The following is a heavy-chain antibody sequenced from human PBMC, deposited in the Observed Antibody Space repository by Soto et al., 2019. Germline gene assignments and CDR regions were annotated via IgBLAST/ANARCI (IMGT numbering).Heavy chain of an antibody. Sequence: QLQLQESGSGLVKPSQTLSLTCAVSGGSISSGGYSWSWIRQPPGKGLEWIGYIYHSGSTYYNPSRQRRATISGDSSENQFSLKLSSVTAADTAVYYCAAGSGLPRYYWGQGTLVTVSS. CDR3: AAGSGLPRYY. V-gene: IGHV4-30-2*01. J-gene: IGHJ4*02. D-gene: IGHD3-10*01. CDR2: IYHSGST. CDR1: GGSISSGGYS.